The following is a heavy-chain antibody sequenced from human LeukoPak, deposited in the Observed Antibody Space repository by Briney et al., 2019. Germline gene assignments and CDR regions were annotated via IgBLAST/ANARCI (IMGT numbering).Heavy chain of an antibody. CDR3: ARDASVIAYFDY. D-gene: IGHD2/OR15-2a*01. Sequence: PGGSLRLSCAASGFTFSSYAMHWVRQAPGKGLEYVSAISSNGGSTYYADSVKGRFTISRDNAKNSLYLQMNSLRAEDTAVYYCARDASVIAYFDYWGQGTLVTVSS. CDR1: GFTFSSYA. V-gene: IGHV3-64*02. CDR2: ISSNGGST. J-gene: IGHJ4*02.